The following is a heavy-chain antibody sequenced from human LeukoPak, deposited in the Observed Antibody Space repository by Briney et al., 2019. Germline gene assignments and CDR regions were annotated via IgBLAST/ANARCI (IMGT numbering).Heavy chain of an antibody. J-gene: IGHJ6*02. D-gene: IGHD5-12*01. CDR2: IYYSGST. Sequence: SETLSLTCTVSGGSISSYYWSWIRQPLGKGLEWIGYIYYSGSTNYNPSLKSRVTISVDTSKNQFSLKLSSVTAADTAVYYCARGSGGYDYADYYYGMDVWGQGTTVTVSS. CDR1: GGSISSYY. V-gene: IGHV4-59*01. CDR3: ARGSGGYDYADYYYGMDV.